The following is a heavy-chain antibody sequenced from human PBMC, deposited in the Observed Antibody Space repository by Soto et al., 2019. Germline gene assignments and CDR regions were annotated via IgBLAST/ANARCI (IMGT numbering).Heavy chain of an antibody. CDR3: AQGGRHGRVKSVFNY. J-gene: IGHJ4*02. CDR1: GFTFSDYA. D-gene: IGHD3-16*01. CDR2: VSHDGRNT. V-gene: IGHV3-30*03. Sequence: VQLVESGGGVVQPGRSLRLSCAASGFTFSDYAMHWVRQAPGKGLEWVAVVSHDGRNTHYADSVKGRFTISRDSSKNTGYLEKTSLRDMDTVVSDCAQGGRHGRVKSVFNYWGQGTLVTVSS.